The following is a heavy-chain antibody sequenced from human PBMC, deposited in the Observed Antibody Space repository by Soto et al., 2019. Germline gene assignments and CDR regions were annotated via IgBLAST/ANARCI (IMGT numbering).Heavy chain of an antibody. CDR2: IYHSGST. CDR1: SGSISSSNW. J-gene: IGHJ3*02. CDR3: ARWTTIFGVVIGDAFDI. V-gene: IGHV4-4*02. D-gene: IGHD3-3*01. Sequence: PSETLSLTCAVSSGSISSSNWWSWVRQPPGKGLEWIGEIYHSGSTNYNPSLKSRVTISVDKSKNQFPLKLSSVTAADMAVYYCARWTTIFGVVIGDAFDIWGQGTMVTVSS.